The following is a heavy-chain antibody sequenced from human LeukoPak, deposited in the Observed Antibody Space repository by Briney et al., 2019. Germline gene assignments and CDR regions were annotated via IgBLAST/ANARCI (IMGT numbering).Heavy chain of an antibody. J-gene: IGHJ6*03. CDR2: MNPNSGNT. CDR1: GYTFTGYY. V-gene: IGHV1-8*02. Sequence: ASVKVSCKASGYTFTGYYRHWVRQATGQGLEWMGWMNPNSGNTAYAQKFQGRVTMTRNTSISTAYMELSSLRSEDTAVYYCATGGRYSSSRGYYYYYYMDVWGKGTTVTVSS. CDR3: ATGGRYSSSRGYYYYYYMDV. D-gene: IGHD6-6*01.